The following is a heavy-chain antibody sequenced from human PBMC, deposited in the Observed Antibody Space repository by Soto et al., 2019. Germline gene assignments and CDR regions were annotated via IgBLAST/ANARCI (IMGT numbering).Heavy chain of an antibody. CDR1: GGSICDFY. Sequence: SETLSLTCTVSGGSICDFYWSWIRQPPGKGLEWIGYVYYTGSTSYNPSLKRRVTFSADSSRGQFSLRLNSVTAADTAVYYCARTVLGPDLLADSFVDYYYYMDVWGQGTTVTVSS. CDR2: VYYTGST. J-gene: IGHJ6*03. D-gene: IGHD3-9*01. V-gene: IGHV4-59*08. CDR3: ARTVLGPDLLADSFVDYYYYMDV.